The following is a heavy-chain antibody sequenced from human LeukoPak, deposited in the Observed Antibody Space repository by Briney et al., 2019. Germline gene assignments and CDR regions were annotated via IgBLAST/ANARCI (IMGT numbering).Heavy chain of an antibody. CDR1: GYSISSGYY. D-gene: IGHD6-13*01. V-gene: IGHV4-38-2*02. J-gene: IGHJ6*03. CDR2: IYHSGST. CDR3: ARSIAAARGHYYYYYMDV. Sequence: PSETLSLTCTVSGYSISSGYYWGWIRQPPGKGLEWIGSIYHSGSTYYNPSLKSRVTISVDTSKNQFSLKLSSVTAADTAVYYCARSIAAARGHYYYYYMDVWGKGTTVTISS.